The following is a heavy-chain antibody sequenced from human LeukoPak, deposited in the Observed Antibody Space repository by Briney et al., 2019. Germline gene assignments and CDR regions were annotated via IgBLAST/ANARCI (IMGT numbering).Heavy chain of an antibody. V-gene: IGHV3-23*01. J-gene: IGHJ4*02. CDR1: GFTFTSYA. CDR2: ISGSGGST. CDR3: AKDLLGIRQFDY. Sequence: PGGSLRLSCAASGFTFTSYAMSWVRQAPGKGLEWVSAISGSGGSTYYADSVKGRFTISRDNSKNTLYLQMNSLRAEDTVVYYCAKDLLGIRQFDYWGQGTLVTVSS. D-gene: IGHD7-27*01.